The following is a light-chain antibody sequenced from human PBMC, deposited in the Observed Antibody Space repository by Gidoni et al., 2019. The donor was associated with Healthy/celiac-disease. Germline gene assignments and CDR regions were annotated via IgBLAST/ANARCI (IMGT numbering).Light chain of an antibody. Sequence: EIVLTPSPGTPSWSPGERANTSCRASQSVSSSYLVWYQQKSGQAPRLLNYGASSRATSTPGRFSGRGSRADFTLTISRLEAEDVAVYYCQHYDSSPVTFGQGTKVEIK. J-gene: IGKJ1*01. CDR1: QSVSSSY. CDR2: GAS. V-gene: IGKV3-20*01. CDR3: QHYDSSPVT.